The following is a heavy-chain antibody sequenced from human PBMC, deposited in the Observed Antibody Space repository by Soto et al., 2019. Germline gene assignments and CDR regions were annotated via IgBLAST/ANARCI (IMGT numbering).Heavy chain of an antibody. J-gene: IGHJ6*04. Sequence: EVQLVESGGGLVQPGGSLRLSCAASGFTFSGRSRHWVRQAPGKGLVWVSGIDNAGTDSTYADSVKGRFTSSRDNAKKTLYLQMNSLRVEDTAVYYCARGWFGPDVWGKGTTVTVSS. V-gene: IGHV3-74*01. CDR3: ARGWFGPDV. CDR1: GFTFSGRS. CDR2: IDNAGTDS. D-gene: IGHD3-10*01.